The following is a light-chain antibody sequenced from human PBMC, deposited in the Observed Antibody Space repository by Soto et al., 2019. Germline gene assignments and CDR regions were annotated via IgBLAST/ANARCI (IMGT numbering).Light chain of an antibody. CDR1: QGISNY. CDR3: RKCNSAPFT. Sequence: DIQMTQSPSSLSASVGDRVTITCRASQGISNYSAWYQQKPGKVHKPLIYVASTLQSRVPSRFSVSGSGTDVSLIICSLQHEDVATYYCRKCNSAPFTVGPGTKLDI. J-gene: IGKJ3*01. V-gene: IGKV1-27*01. CDR2: VAS.